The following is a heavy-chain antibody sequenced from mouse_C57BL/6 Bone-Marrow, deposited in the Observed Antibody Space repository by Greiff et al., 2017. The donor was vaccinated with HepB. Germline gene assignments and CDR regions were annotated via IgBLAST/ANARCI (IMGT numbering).Heavy chain of an antibody. Sequence: QVQLKESGPGLVQPSQSLSITCTVSGFSLTSYGVHWVRQSPGKGLEWLGVIWSGGSTDYNAAFISRLSISKDNSKSQVFFKMNSLQADDTAIYYCARNEGHDYGSSYPNYYAMDYWGQGTSVTVSS. CDR1: GFSLTSYG. CDR2: IWSGGST. D-gene: IGHD1-1*01. CDR3: ARNEGHDYGSSYPNYYAMDY. J-gene: IGHJ4*01. V-gene: IGHV2-2*01.